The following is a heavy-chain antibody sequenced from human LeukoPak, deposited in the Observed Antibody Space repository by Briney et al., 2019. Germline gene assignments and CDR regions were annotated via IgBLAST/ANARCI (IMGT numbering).Heavy chain of an antibody. V-gene: IGHV4-59*01. D-gene: IGHD1-14*01. CDR2: IYYSGST. CDR3: AREAGPTGY. J-gene: IGHJ4*02. CDR1: GGSISSYY. Sequence: SETLSLTCTVSGGSISSYYWSWIRQPPGKGLEWIGYIYYSGSTYYNPSLKSRVTISVDTSKNQFSLKLSSVTAADTAVYYCAREAGPTGYWGQGTLVTVSS.